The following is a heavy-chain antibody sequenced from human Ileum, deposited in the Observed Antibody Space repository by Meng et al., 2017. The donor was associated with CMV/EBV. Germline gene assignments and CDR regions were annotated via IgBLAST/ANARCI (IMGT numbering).Heavy chain of an antibody. V-gene: IGHV4-4*02. J-gene: IGHJ4*02. D-gene: IGHD3-22*01. Sequence: GSISSDNWWSRVRRPPGKGMECIGVIYNSRNTNYNPSLKSRVTISIDKSKNQFSLQLSSMTAADTAVYYCERALSLGDNSVYCPFDYWGQGTLVTVSS. CDR1: GSISSDNW. CDR3: ERALSLGDNSVYCPFDY. CDR2: IYNSRNT.